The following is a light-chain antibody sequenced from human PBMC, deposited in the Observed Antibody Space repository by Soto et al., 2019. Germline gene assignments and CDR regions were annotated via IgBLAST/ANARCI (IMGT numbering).Light chain of an antibody. CDR2: DVS. Sequence: QSALSQPASVSGSPGRSITISCTGTSSDVGGYKYVSWYQHHPGKAPKLMIYDVSNRPSGVSNRFSGSKSGNTASLTISGLQPEDEADYYCSSYTTSNTRQIVFGTGTKVTVL. V-gene: IGLV2-14*03. CDR1: SSDVGGYKY. J-gene: IGLJ1*01. CDR3: SSYTTSNTRQIV.